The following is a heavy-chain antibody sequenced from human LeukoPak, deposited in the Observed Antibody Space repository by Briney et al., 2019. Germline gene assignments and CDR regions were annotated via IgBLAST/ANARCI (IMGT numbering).Heavy chain of an antibody. D-gene: IGHD3-3*01. Sequence: GGSLRLSCTASGFTFSNFWMGWVRQAPGKGLEWVANIKQDGSEKYYVDSVKGRFAVSRDNAKNSLYLQMNSLRAEDTAVYYCARAQSGFWSGYCFDYWGQGTLVTVSS. CDR3: ARAQSGFWSGYCFDY. J-gene: IGHJ4*02. V-gene: IGHV3-7*01. CDR2: IKQDGSEK. CDR1: GFTFSNFW.